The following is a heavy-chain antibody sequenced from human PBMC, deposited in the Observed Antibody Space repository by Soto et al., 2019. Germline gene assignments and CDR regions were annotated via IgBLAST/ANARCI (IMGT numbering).Heavy chain of an antibody. Sequence: QVQLVQSGAEVKKPGASVKVSCKASGYIFTSYGISWVRQAPGQGLEWVGWISVYYGNTNYAQKLQGRVTMTTDTSTSTAYMELRSLRSDDTAVYYCARCLRGAGTVYYYGMDVWGQGTTVTVSS. V-gene: IGHV1-18*01. CDR1: GYIFTSYG. J-gene: IGHJ6*02. D-gene: IGHD6-19*01. CDR3: ARCLRGAGTVYYYGMDV. CDR2: ISVYYGNT.